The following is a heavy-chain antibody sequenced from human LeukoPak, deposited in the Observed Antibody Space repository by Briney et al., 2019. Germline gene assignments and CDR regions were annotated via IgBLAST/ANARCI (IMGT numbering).Heavy chain of an antibody. CDR3: ARAIHLTETAMVMFDY. D-gene: IGHD5-18*01. CDR2: INWNGGST. V-gene: IGHV3-20*01. J-gene: IGHJ4*02. Sequence: GGSLRLSCAASGFTFDDYGMSWVRQAPGKGLEWVSGINWNGGSTGYADSVKGRFPISRDNGKNSLYLQMNSLRADDTALYHCARAIHLTETAMVMFDYWGQGTLVTVSS. CDR1: GFTFDDYG.